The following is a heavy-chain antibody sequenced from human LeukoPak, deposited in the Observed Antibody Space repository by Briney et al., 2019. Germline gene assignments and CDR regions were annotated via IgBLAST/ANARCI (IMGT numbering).Heavy chain of an antibody. CDR2: INHSGST. CDR1: GGSFSGYY. Sequence: SETLSLTCAVYGGSFSGYYWSWIRQPPGKGLEWIGEINHSGSTNYNPSLKSRVTISVDTSKNQFSLKLSSVTAADTAVYYCARAEIKLYIQRRYYFDYWVQGTLVTVSS. CDR3: ARAEIKLYIQRRYYFDY. D-gene: IGHD3-16*02. J-gene: IGHJ4*02. V-gene: IGHV4-34*01.